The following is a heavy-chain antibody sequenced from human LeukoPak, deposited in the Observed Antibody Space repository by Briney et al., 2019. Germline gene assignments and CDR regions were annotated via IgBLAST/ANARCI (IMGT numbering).Heavy chain of an antibody. V-gene: IGHV3-7*01. Sequence: GGSLRLSCAASGFTFSGYWMSWVRQAPGKGLEWVANIKQDGSEKYYVDSVKGRFTISRDNAKNSLYLQMNSLRAEDTAVYYCARDDPLYYDFWSGYSDYWGQGTLVTVSS. CDR3: ARDDPLYYDFWSGYSDY. CDR2: IKQDGSEK. CDR1: GFTFSGYW. D-gene: IGHD3-3*01. J-gene: IGHJ4*02.